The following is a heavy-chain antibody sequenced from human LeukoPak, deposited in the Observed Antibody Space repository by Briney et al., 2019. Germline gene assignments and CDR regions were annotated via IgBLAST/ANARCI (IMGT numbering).Heavy chain of an antibody. J-gene: IGHJ4*02. D-gene: IGHD3-10*01. V-gene: IGHV4-30-2*01. CDR3: ARAPLVIYGSGVSDYFDY. Sequence: SETLSLTCAVSGGSISSGGYSWSWIRQPPGKGLEWIGYIYHSGSTYYNPSLKSRVTISVDRSKNQFSLKLSSVTAADTAVYYCARAPLVIYGSGVSDYFDYWGQGTLVTVSS. CDR1: GGSISSGGYS. CDR2: IYHSGST.